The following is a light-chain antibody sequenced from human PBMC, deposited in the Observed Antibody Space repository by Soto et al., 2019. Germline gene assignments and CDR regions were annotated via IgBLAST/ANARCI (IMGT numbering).Light chain of an antibody. CDR2: GAS. V-gene: IGKV3-15*01. J-gene: IGKJ4*01. CDR3: QQYNNWPLT. CDR1: QSVSSY. Sequence: EIVLTQSPATLSLSPGERATLSCRASQSVSSYLAWYQQKPGRAPRLLIYGASTRATDIPPRFSGSGSGTDFTLTISSLQSEDFAVYYCQQYNNWPLTFGGGTKVDIK.